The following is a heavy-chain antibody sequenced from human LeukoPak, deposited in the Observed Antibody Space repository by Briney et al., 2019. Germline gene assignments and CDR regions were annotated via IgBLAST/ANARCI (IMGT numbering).Heavy chain of an antibody. Sequence: SETLSLTCTVSGGSISSYYWSWIRQPAGKGLEWIGRIYTSGSTNYNPSLKSRVTMSVDTSKNQFSLKLSSVTAADTAVYYCARECQDILTGYYIFDYWGQGTLVTVSS. CDR2: IYTSGST. J-gene: IGHJ4*02. D-gene: IGHD3-9*01. CDR3: ARECQDILTGYYIFDY. V-gene: IGHV4-4*07. CDR1: GGSISSYY.